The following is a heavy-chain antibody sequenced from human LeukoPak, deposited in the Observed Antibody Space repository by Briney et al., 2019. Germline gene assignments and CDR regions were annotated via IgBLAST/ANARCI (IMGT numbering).Heavy chain of an antibody. V-gene: IGHV4-59*01. J-gene: IGHJ4*02. D-gene: IGHD5-18*01. CDR1: GGSISNYY. CDR2: IYFTGSA. Sequence: SETLSLTCTVSGGSISNYYWNWIRQPPGEGLEWIGYIYFTGSAIYNPSLKSRLTMSVDTSKNQFSLRLSSVTAADTAVYYCAREEDSYGYFDYWGQGTLVTVSS. CDR3: AREEDSYGYFDY.